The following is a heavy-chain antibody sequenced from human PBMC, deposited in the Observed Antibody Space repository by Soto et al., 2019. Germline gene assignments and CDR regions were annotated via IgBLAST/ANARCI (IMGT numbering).Heavy chain of an antibody. CDR3: ARDIDTRDYYYGLDV. CDR2: ISNSGNTI. CDR1: GFVFKNYE. Sequence: EVQLVESGGGLVQPGGSLRLSCVASGFVFKNYEMNWVRQAPGKGLEWISYISNSGNTIYVADSMRGRFTISRDNAKNSLFLQMNSLRADDTAVYYCARDIDTRDYYYGLDVWGQGTTVTVSS. D-gene: IGHD1-26*01. J-gene: IGHJ6*02. V-gene: IGHV3-48*03.